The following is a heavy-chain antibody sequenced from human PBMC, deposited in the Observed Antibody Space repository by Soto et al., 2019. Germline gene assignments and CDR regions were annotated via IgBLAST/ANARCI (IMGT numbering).Heavy chain of an antibody. CDR2: ISGSGGST. Sequence: PGGSLRLSCAASGFTFSSYAISWVRQAPGKGLEWVSAISGSGGSTYYADSVKGRFTISRDNSKNTLYLQMNSLRAEDTAVYYCTTDLQNRRYTWNFYWGQGTLVTVSS. V-gene: IGHV3-23*01. D-gene: IGHD1-7*01. CDR1: GFTFSSYA. J-gene: IGHJ4*02. CDR3: TTDLQNRRYTWNFY.